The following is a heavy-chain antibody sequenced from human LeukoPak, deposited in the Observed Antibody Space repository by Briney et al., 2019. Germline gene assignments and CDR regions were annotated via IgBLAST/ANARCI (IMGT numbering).Heavy chain of an antibody. Sequence: ASVKVSWKASGNSFTTYGITWVRQAPGQGLEWMGWINVNTKYAQKFQGRVTMTTDTSTRTAYMELRSLRSDDTAVYYCARAPRCNTESCNSWFDPWGQGTLVTVSS. CDR2: INVNT. J-gene: IGHJ5*02. V-gene: IGHV1-18*01. CDR1: GNSFTTYG. D-gene: IGHD2/OR15-2a*01. CDR3: ARAPRCNTESCNSWFDP.